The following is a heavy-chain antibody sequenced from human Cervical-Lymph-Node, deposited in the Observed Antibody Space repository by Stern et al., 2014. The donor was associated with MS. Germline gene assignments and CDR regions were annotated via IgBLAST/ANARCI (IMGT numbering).Heavy chain of an antibody. J-gene: IGHJ6*02. V-gene: IGHV3-33*01. CDR2: IWYDGSNT. Sequence: VQLVESGGGVVQPGRSLRLACAASGFTLSSYGMHWVRQAPGKGLGRVAAIWYDGSNTFYGDSVKGRFTISRDNSKNTLYLQMNSLRADDTAVYYCARDLLQYRYRYGMDVWGQGTTVTVSS. D-gene: IGHD4-11*01. CDR3: ARDLLQYRYRYGMDV. CDR1: GFTLSSYG.